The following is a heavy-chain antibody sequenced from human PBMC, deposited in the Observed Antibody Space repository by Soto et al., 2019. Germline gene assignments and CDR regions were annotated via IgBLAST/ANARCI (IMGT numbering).Heavy chain of an antibody. CDR3: ARGKGNIKEYSDSSTRLMDV. V-gene: IGHV1-18*01. CDR2: ISAYNGNT. J-gene: IGHJ6*02. D-gene: IGHD5-12*01. Sequence: ASVKVSCKASGYTFTSYGISWVRQAPGQGLEWMGWISAYNGNTNYAQKLQGRVTMTRDTSIGTAYMELSRLRSNDTAVYYCARGKGNIKEYSDSSTRLMDVWGQGTTVTVSS. CDR1: GYTFTSYG.